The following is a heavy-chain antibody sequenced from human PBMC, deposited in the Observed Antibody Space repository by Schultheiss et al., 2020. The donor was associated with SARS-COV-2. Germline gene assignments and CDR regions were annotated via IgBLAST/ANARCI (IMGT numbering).Heavy chain of an antibody. V-gene: IGHV4-61*01. D-gene: IGHD1-26*01. J-gene: IGHJ5*02. CDR2: VFFFGT. CDR3: ARGPVSEVGNYWFDP. Sequence: SQTLSLTCGVSNYAVSSGSYWSWIRLSPGKGLEWIGYVFFFGTRYNPSFSGRVTISKDTSKREISLTMTSVTAADTAVYFCARGPVSEVGNYWFDPWGPGTQVTVSS. CDR1: NYAVSSGSY.